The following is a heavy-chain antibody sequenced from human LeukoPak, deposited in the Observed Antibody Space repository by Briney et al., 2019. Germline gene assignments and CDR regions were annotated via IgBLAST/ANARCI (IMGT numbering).Heavy chain of an antibody. D-gene: IGHD6-19*01. Sequence: PGGSLRLSCAASGFTFSSYWMNWVRQAPAKGLEWVANIKPDESEKYYVDSVKGRFTISRDNAKNSLYLQMNSLRAEDTAVYYCARDLASSGWSPGYWGQGTLVTVSS. J-gene: IGHJ4*02. CDR2: IKPDESEK. CDR1: GFTFSSYW. V-gene: IGHV3-7*04. CDR3: ARDLASSGWSPGY.